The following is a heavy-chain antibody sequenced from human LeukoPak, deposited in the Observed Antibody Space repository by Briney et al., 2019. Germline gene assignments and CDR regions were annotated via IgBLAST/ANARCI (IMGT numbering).Heavy chain of an antibody. CDR3: ARDSLVLVGATLDIDY. J-gene: IGHJ4*02. Sequence: PGGSLRLSCEASGFSFTTYAMNWVRQSPGKGLEWVSYISSSGSTIYYADSVKGRFTISRDNAKNSLYLQMNSLRAEDTAVYYCARDSLVLVGATLDIDYWGQGTLVTVSS. CDR2: ISSSGSTI. CDR1: GFSFTTYA. D-gene: IGHD1-26*01. V-gene: IGHV3-48*04.